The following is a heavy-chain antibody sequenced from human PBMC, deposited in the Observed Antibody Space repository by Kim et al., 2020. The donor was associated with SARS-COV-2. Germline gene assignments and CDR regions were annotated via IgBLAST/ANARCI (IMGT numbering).Heavy chain of an antibody. CDR3: ARKRWLQYPRAAGAFDI. D-gene: IGHD5-12*01. CDR2: INTNTGNP. Sequence: ASVKVSCKASGYTFTSYAMNWVRQAPGQGLEWMGWINTNTGNPTYAQGFTGRFVFSLDTSVSTAYLQISSLKAEDTAVYYCARKRWLQYPRAAGAFDIWGQGTMVTVSS. CDR1: GYTFTSYA. V-gene: IGHV7-4-1*02. J-gene: IGHJ3*02.